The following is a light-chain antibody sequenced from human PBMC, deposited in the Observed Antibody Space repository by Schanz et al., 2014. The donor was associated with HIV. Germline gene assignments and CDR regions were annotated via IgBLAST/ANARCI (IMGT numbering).Light chain of an antibody. Sequence: QSVLTQPASVSGSPGQSITISCTGTSSDVGGYNYVSWYQQHPNKAPKLMIYDVSNRPSGVSNRFSGSKSGNTASLTISGLQAEDEADYYCSSYTTGGTLVFGGGTKLTVL. CDR2: DVS. CDR1: SSDVGGYNY. J-gene: IGLJ3*02. CDR3: SSYTTGGTLV. V-gene: IGLV2-14*03.